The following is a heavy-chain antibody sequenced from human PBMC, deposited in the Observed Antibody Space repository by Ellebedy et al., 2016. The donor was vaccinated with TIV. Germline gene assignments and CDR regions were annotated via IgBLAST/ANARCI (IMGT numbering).Heavy chain of an antibody. Sequence: GESLKISCAASGFTFSSDSMNWVRQAAGKGLEWVSYISSSSSTIYYADSVKGRFTISRDNAKNSLYLQMNSLRAEDTAVYYCAREGVGYYYGMDVWGQGTTVTVSS. CDR1: GFTFSSDS. J-gene: IGHJ6*02. CDR3: AREGVGYYYGMDV. CDR2: ISSSSSTI. V-gene: IGHV3-48*01. D-gene: IGHD1-26*01.